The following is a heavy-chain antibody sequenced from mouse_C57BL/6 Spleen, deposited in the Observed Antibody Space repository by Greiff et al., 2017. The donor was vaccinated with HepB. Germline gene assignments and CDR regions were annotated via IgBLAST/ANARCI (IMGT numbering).Heavy chain of an antibody. CDR1: GYTFTSYW. CDR2: IYPGSGST. Sequence: VQLQQSGAELVKPGASVKMSCKASGYTFTSYWITWVKQRPGQGLEWIGDIYPGSGSTNYNEKFKSKATLTVDTSSSTAYMQISSLTSEDSAVYYCARSSCYVYDRAWFAYWGQGTLVTVSA. D-gene: IGHD2-2*01. CDR3: ARSSCYVYDRAWFAY. V-gene: IGHV1-55*01. J-gene: IGHJ3*01.